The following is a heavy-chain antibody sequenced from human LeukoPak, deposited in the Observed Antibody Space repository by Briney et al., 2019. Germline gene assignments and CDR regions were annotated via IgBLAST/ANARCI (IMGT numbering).Heavy chain of an antibody. J-gene: IGHJ6*03. CDR1: GFTVSRNV. CDR3: ARDLAGFQEPRYYYYMDV. D-gene: IGHD1-14*01. Sequence: QPGGSMRLSCVASGFTVSRNVMSWVRQAPGKGVEWVSLIYSDDRAFYADSVKGRFTISRNNSKNTLFLQMSSLKPEDTAIYYCARDLAGFQEPRYYYYMDVWGKGTTVTVSS. CDR2: IYSDDRA. V-gene: IGHV3-66*02.